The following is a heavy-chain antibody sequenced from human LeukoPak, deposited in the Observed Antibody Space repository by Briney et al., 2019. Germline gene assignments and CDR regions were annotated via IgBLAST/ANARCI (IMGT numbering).Heavy chain of an antibody. CDR2: ISWNSGSI. J-gene: IGHJ4*02. V-gene: IGHV3-9*01. CDR3: AKEIPRWIVGATGFDY. CDR1: GFTFDGYA. Sequence: PGRSLRLSCAASGFTFDGYAMHWVRQAPGKGLEWVSGISWNSGSIGYADSVKGRFTISRDNAKNSLYLQMNSLRAEDTALYYCAKEIPRWIVGATGFDYWGQGTLVTVSS. D-gene: IGHD1-26*01.